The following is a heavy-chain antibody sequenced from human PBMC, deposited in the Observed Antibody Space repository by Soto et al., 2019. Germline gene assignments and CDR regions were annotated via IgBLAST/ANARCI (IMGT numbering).Heavy chain of an antibody. V-gene: IGHV1-18*01. CDR2: ISAYTDDP. CDR3: ARVIPGAEAWFDP. J-gene: IGHJ5*02. D-gene: IGHD2-2*01. CDR1: GNTFTNFG. Sequence: ASVKVSCKASGNTFTNFGATWVRQAPGQGLEWMGWISAYTDDPNYAQKFQGRVTMTIDTSTSTAYLDLRSLTSDDTAVYYCARVIPGAEAWFDPWGQGTLVTV.